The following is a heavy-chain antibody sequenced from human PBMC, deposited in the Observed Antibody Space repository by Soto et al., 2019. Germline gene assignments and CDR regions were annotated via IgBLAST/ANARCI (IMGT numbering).Heavy chain of an antibody. D-gene: IGHD4-17*01. J-gene: IGHJ1*01. CDR2: IYSGRST. V-gene: IGHV3-53*01. CDR3: ARDGAMTTYFEYFQH. CDR1: GFTVSISY. Sequence: PGGSLRLSCAVSGFTVSISYMSWVRQAPGRGLEWVSAIYSGRSTYYADSVKGRFTVSRDDSKNTLYLQMNSLRAEDTAVYYCARDGAMTTYFEYFQHWGQGTLVTVSS.